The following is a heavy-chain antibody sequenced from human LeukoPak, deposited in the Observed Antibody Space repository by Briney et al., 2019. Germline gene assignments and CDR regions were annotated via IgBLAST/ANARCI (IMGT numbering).Heavy chain of an antibody. V-gene: IGHV3-21*01. CDR1: GFTFSSYS. D-gene: IGHD2-2*01. Sequence: GGSLRLSCAASGFTFSSYSMNWVRQAPGKGLEWVSSISSSSSYIYYTDSVKGRFTISRDNAKNSLYLQMNSLRAEDTAVYYCAREAPTSCHDYWGQGTLVTVSS. CDR3: AREAPTSCHDY. CDR2: ISSSSSYI. J-gene: IGHJ4*02.